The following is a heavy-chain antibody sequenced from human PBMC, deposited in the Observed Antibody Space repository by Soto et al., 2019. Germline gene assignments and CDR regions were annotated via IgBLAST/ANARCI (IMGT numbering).Heavy chain of an antibody. CDR3: ATVLVGATRHPDSDS. J-gene: IGHJ4*02. CDR1: VGSVKNNNYY. CDR2: IYYDGST. D-gene: IGHD2-15*01. Sequence: SETLSLTCTVSVGSVKNNNYYWAWILQPPGKGLSWIASIYYDGSTYYNSSLKSRVTISRDTSKNHFSLRLTSMTAADTAVYYCATVLVGATRHPDSDSWGQGTLVTVSS. V-gene: IGHV4-39*02.